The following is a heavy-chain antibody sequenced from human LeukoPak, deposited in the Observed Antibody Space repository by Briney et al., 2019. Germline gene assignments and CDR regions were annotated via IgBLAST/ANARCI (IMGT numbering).Heavy chain of an antibody. J-gene: IGHJ1*01. CDR2: ISWNSGSI. CDR1: GFTFDDYA. V-gene: IGHV3-9*01. D-gene: IGHD1-26*01. CDR3: ARNSGSYP. Sequence: GGSLRLSCAASGFTFDDYAMHWVRQAPGKGLEWVSGISWNSGSIGYADSVKGRFTISGDNSKNTVDLQMNSLRAEDTAVYYCARNSGSYPWGQGTLVIVSS.